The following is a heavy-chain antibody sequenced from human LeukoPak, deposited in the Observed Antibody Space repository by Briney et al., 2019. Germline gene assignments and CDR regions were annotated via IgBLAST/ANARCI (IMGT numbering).Heavy chain of an antibody. CDR3: AKDTSIGRYCTNGVCSPFDY. CDR2: ISDSGGST. D-gene: IGHD2-8*01. J-gene: IGHJ4*02. Sequence: PGGSLRLSCAASGFTFSSYAMRWVRQAPGKGLEWVSAISDSGGSTYDADSVKGRFTISRDNSKNTLYLQMNSLRAEDTAVYYCAKDTSIGRYCTNGVCSPFDYWGQGTLVTVSS. V-gene: IGHV3-23*01. CDR1: GFTFSSYA.